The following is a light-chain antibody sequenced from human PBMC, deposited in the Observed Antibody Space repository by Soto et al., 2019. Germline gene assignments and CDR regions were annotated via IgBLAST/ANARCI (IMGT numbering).Light chain of an antibody. Sequence: QSALTQPASVSGSPERSVTISCTGTSTDVGDFNYVSWYQHLPGRAPKLIIYDVTNRPSGISYRFSASKSGRTASLTISGLQAEDEADYYCSSYSSSTTHVVFGGGTKLTVL. J-gene: IGLJ2*01. CDR1: STDVGDFNY. CDR3: SSYSSSTTHVV. CDR2: DVT. V-gene: IGLV2-14*03.